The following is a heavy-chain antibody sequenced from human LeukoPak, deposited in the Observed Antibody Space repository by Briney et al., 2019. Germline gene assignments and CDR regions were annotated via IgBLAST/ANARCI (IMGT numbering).Heavy chain of an antibody. J-gene: IGHJ4*02. CDR2: ISGSGAST. CDR1: GFTFSSYA. D-gene: IGHD1-1*01. V-gene: IGHV3-23*01. Sequence: GGSLRLSCVASGFTFSSYALNWVRQTPGKGLEWVSTISGSGASTYYADAVRGRFTISRDNSRNTLQLQMNSLRAEDTAVYYCAKDSRLEYWGQGTLVTVSS. CDR3: AKDSRLEY.